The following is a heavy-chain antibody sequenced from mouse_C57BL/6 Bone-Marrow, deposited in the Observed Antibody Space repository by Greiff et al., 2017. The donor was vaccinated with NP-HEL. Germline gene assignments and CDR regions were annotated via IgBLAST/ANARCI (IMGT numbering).Heavy chain of an antibody. CDR1: GFNIKDYY. V-gene: IGHV14-2*01. Sequence: VQLQQSGAELGKPGASVKLSCTASGFNIKDYYMHWVKQRTEQGLEWIGRIDPEDGETKYAPKFQGKATITADTSSNTAYLQLSSLTSEDTAVYYCARNLITTVVANYYAMDYWGQGTSVTVSS. CDR2: IDPEDGET. J-gene: IGHJ4*01. D-gene: IGHD1-1*01. CDR3: ARNLITTVVANYYAMDY.